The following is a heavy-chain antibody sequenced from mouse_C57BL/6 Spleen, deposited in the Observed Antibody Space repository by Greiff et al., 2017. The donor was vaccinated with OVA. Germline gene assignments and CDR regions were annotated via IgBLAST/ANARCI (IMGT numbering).Heavy chain of an antibody. D-gene: IGHD2-3*01. Sequence: EVKLQESGPGLVKPSQSLSLTCSVTGYSITSGYYWNWIRQFPGNKLEWMGYISYDGSNNYNPSLKNRISITRDTSKNQFFLKLNSVTTEDTATYYCARDHGIYDGLTLTGYFDYWGQGTTLTVSS. CDR3: ARDHGIYDGLTLTGYFDY. CDR2: ISYDGSN. J-gene: IGHJ2*01. CDR1: GYSITSGYY. V-gene: IGHV3-6*01.